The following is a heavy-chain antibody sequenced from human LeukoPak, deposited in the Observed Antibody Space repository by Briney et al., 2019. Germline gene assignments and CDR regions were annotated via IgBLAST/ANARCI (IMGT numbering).Heavy chain of an antibody. CDR2: IYYSGST. V-gene: IGHV4-59*01. D-gene: IGHD6-13*01. J-gene: IGHJ5*02. CDR3: AREYGSSLNWFDP. Sequence: SETLSLTCTVSGGSISSYYWSWIRQPPGKGLEWIGYIYYSGSTNYNPSLKSRVTISVDTSKNQFSLKLSSVTAADTAVYYCAREYGSSLNWFDPWGQGTLVTVSS. CDR1: GGSISSYY.